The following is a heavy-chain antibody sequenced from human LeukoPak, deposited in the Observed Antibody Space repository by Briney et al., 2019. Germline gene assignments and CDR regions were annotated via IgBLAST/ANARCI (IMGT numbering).Heavy chain of an antibody. J-gene: IGHJ6*03. CDR1: GFTFDNYG. D-gene: IGHD6-6*01. Sequence: GGSLRLSCAASGFTFDNYGMSWVRQAPGKGLEWVSGINWNGGSTGYADSVKGRFTISRDNAKNSLYLQMNSLRAEDTALYYCARDRSIAHSLDQTPYYYYYMDVWGKGTTVTVSS. CDR3: ARDRSIAHSLDQTPYYYYYMDV. V-gene: IGHV3-20*04. CDR2: INWNGGST.